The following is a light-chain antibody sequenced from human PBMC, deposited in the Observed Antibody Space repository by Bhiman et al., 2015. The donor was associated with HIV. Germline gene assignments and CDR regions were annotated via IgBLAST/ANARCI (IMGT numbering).Light chain of an antibody. J-gene: IGLJ1*01. CDR3: SSYTSSSTYV. V-gene: IGLV2-14*03. CDR1: GSDVGGYNH. CDR2: DVS. Sequence: QSALTQPASVSGSPGQSITISCTGTGSDVGGYNHVSWFQQHPGKAPKLMIYDVSNRPSGVSNRFSGSTSGNTASLTISGLQAEDEADYYCSSYTSSSTYVFGTGTKVTVL.